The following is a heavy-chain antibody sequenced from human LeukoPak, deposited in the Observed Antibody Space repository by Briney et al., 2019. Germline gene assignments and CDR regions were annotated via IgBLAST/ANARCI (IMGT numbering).Heavy chain of an antibody. CDR1: GYTFTGYY. D-gene: IGHD2-21*02. V-gene: IGHV1-2*02. Sequence: ASVKVSCKASGYTFTGYYMHWVRQAPGQGLEWMGWINPNSGGTNYAQKFQGRVTMTRDTSISTDYMELSRLRSDDTAVYYCARKPRKYCGGDCYTIDYWGQGTLVTVSS. J-gene: IGHJ4*02. CDR3: ARKPRKYCGGDCYTIDY. CDR2: INPNSGGT.